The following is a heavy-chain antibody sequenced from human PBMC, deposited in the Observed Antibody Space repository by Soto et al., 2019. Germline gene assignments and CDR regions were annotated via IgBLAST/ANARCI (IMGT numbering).Heavy chain of an antibody. CDR3: ARRSYSSSRHWFAP. CDR1: GYTFTSYG. Sequence: ASVKVSCEASGYTFTSYGISWVRQAPGQGLEWMGWISAYNGNTNYAQKLQGRVTMTTDTSTSTAYMELRSLRSDDTAVYYCARRSYSSSRHWFAPRGQGTLVTVSS. CDR2: ISAYNGNT. J-gene: IGHJ5*02. V-gene: IGHV1-18*01. D-gene: IGHD6-13*01.